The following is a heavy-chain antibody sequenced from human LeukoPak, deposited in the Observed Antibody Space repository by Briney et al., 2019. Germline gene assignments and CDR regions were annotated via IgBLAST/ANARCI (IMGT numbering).Heavy chain of an antibody. D-gene: IGHD2-2*01. CDR3: ARVGVEGASCHDY. Sequence: ASLKVSCKASGYTFTGYSMHWVRQAPGQGLEWMGWINPNSGVTNYAQKFQGRVTMTRDTSISTAYMELSSLRSDDTAVYYCARVGVEGASCHDYWGQGTLVTVSS. CDR2: INPNSGVT. CDR1: GYTFTGYS. V-gene: IGHV1-2*02. J-gene: IGHJ4*02.